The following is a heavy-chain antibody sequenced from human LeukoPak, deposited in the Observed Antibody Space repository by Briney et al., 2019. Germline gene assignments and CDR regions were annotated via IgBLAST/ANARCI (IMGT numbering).Heavy chain of an antibody. CDR1: GGSVSSGSYY. Sequence: SETLSLTCTVSGGSVSSGSYYWSWIRQPPGKGLEWIGYIYYSGSTNYNPSLKSRVTISVDTSKNQFSLKLSSVTAADTAAYYCARALYDSSGYYQGDFDYWGQGTLVTVSS. V-gene: IGHV4-61*01. D-gene: IGHD3-22*01. CDR2: IYYSGST. J-gene: IGHJ4*02. CDR3: ARALYDSSGYYQGDFDY.